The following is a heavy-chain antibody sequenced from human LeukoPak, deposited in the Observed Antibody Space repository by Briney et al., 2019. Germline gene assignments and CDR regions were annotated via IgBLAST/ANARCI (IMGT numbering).Heavy chain of an antibody. V-gene: IGHV4-39*01. Sequence: SETLSLTCTVSGGSISSSTHYWGWIRQPPGKGLEWIGSIYYSGRTYYNPSLKSRVTISVDTSKNQFSLKLSSVTAADTAVYYCARHSAGKNAFDIWGQGTMVTVSS. CDR3: ARHSAGKNAFDI. J-gene: IGHJ3*02. CDR1: GGSISSSTHY. CDR2: IYYSGRT.